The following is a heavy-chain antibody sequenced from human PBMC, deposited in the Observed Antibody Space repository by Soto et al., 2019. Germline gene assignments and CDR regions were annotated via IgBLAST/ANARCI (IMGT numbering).Heavy chain of an antibody. CDR1: GFTFSSYA. V-gene: IGHV3-30-3*01. J-gene: IGHJ6*02. Sequence: QVQLVECGGGVVQPGRSLRLSCAASGFTFSSYAMHWVRQAPGKGLEWVAVISYDGSNKYYADFVKGRFTISRDNSKNTLYLQINSLRAEDNAVYYCARYTVTTGAAYYYYGIDVWGPGTTVTVFS. D-gene: IGHD4-4*01. CDR3: ARYTVTTGAAYYYYGIDV. CDR2: ISYDGSNK.